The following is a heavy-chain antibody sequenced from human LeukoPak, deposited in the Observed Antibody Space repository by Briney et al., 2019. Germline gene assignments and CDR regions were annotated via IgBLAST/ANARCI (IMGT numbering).Heavy chain of an antibody. CDR2: ISDSGNT. J-gene: IGHJ3*02. V-gene: IGHV4-39*01. Sequence: SETRSLTCTVVGRSTVSSDYHWGWARQPPGKGLEWIGTISDSGNTDYNPSLRSRVTISVDTSNNQFSLRLGSVTAADTAVYHCARHCCSGPAKRVFDIWGQGTMVTVSS. D-gene: IGHD2-15*01. CDR1: GRSTVSSDYH. CDR3: ARHCCSGPAKRVFDI.